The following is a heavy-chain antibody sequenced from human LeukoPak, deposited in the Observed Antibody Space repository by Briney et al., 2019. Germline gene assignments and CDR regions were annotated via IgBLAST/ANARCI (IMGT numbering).Heavy chain of an antibody. V-gene: IGHV3-33*01. D-gene: IGHD3-22*01. J-gene: IGHJ4*02. CDR1: GFTFSSYG. CDR3: ARDPGNSSGYYFDY. Sequence: GRSLRLSCAASGFTFSSYGMHWVRQAPGKGLEWVAVIWYDGSNKYYADSVKGRFTISRDNSKNTLYLQMNSVRAEDTAVYYCARDPGNSSGYYFDYWGQGTLVTVSS. CDR2: IWYDGSNK.